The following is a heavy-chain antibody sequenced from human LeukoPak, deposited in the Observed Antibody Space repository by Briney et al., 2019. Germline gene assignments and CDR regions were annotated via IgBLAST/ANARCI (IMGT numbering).Heavy chain of an antibody. CDR1: GFTFSDYY. CDR2: ISSSGSTI. J-gene: IGHJ4*02. D-gene: IGHD6-19*01. Sequence: GGSLRLSCAASGFTFSDYYMSWIRQAPGKGLEWVPYISSSGSTIYYADSVKGRFTISRDNAKNSLYLQMNSLRAEDTAVYYCARDGQWLANPCDYWGQGTLVTVSS. V-gene: IGHV3-11*01. CDR3: ARDGQWLANPCDY.